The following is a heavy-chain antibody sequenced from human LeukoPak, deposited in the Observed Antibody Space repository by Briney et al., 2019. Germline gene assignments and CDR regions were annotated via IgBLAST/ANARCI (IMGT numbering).Heavy chain of an antibody. CDR1: GYTFTGYY. CDR2: INPNSGGT. Sequence: ASVKVSCKASGYTFTGYYMHWVRQAPGQGLEWMGWINPNSGGTNYAQKFQGRVTMTRDTSISTAYMELSRLRSDDPAVYYCARVVTGIAAADYWGQGTLVTVSS. J-gene: IGHJ4*02. CDR3: ARVVTGIAAADY. D-gene: IGHD6-13*01. V-gene: IGHV1-2*02.